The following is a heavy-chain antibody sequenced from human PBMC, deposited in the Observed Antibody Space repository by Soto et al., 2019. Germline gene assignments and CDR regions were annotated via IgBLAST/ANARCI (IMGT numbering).Heavy chain of an antibody. D-gene: IGHD3-3*01. CDR2: ISYDGSNK. CDR1: GFTFSSYA. J-gene: IGHJ3*02. Sequence: QVQLVESGGGVVQPGRSLRLSCAASGFTFSSYAMHWVRQAPGKGLEWVAVISYDGSNKYYADSVKGRFTISRDNSKNTLYLQMNRLRAEDTAVYYCARDDGGYYDFWSGYYSSAFDIWGQGTMVTVSS. CDR3: ARDDGGYYDFWSGYYSSAFDI. V-gene: IGHV3-30-3*01.